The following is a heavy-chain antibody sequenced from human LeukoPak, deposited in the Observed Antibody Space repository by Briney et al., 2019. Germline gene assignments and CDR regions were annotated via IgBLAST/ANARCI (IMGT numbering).Heavy chain of an antibody. J-gene: IGHJ5*02. CDR3: ARGKIYSNYVGWFDP. V-gene: IGHV4-34*01. CDR1: GGSFSGYY. CDR2: INHSGST. D-gene: IGHD4-11*01. Sequence: SETLSLTCAVYGGSFSGYYWSWIRQPPGKGLEWIGEINHSGSTNYNPSLKSRVTISVDTSRNQFSLKLSSVTAVDTAVYYCARGKIYSNYVGWFDPWGQGTLVTVSS.